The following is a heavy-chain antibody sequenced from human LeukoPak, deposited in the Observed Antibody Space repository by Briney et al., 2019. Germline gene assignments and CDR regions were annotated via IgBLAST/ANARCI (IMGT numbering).Heavy chain of an antibody. CDR2: ISSSSSYI. CDR3: ARPLRAVAGRDAFDI. V-gene: IGHV3-21*01. D-gene: IGHD6-19*01. Sequence: GGSLRLSCAASGFTFSSYSMNWVRQAPGKGLEWVSSISSSSSYIYYADSVKGRFTISRDNAKNSLYLQMNSLRAEDTAVYYCARPLRAVAGRDAFDIWGQGTMVTVSS. J-gene: IGHJ3*02. CDR1: GFTFSSYS.